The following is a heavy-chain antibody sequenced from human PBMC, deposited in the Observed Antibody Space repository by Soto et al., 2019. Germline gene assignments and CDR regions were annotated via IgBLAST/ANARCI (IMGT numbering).Heavy chain of an antibody. CDR3: ASLVSTMVRGASHIPPYYYYGMDV. V-gene: IGHV4-34*01. D-gene: IGHD3-10*01. CDR2: INHSGST. Sequence: QVQLQQWGAGLLKPSETLSLTCAVYGGSFSGYYWSWIRQPPGKGLEWIGEINHSGSTNYNPSLKSRVTISVDTSKNQFSLKLSSVTAADTAVYYCASLVSTMVRGASHIPPYYYYGMDVWGHGTTVTVS. CDR1: GGSFSGYY. J-gene: IGHJ6*02.